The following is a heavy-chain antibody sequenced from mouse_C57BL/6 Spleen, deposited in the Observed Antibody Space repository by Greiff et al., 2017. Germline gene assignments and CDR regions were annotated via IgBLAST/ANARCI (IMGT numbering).Heavy chain of an antibody. CDR3: ARWGYGSSRYWYFDV. CDR1: GYAFSSYW. CDR2: IYPGDGDT. D-gene: IGHD1-1*01. J-gene: IGHJ1*03. V-gene: IGHV1-80*01. Sequence: QVQLQQSGAELVKPGASVKISCKASGYAFSSYWMNWVKQRPGKGLEWIGQIYPGDGDTNYNGKFKGKATLTADKSSSTAYMQLSSLTSEDSAVYFCARWGYGSSRYWYFDVWGTGTTVTVSS.